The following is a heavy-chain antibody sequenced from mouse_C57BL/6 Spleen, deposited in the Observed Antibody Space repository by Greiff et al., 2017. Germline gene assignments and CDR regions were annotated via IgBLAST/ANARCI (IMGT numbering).Heavy chain of an antibody. CDR1: GYTFTSYW. D-gene: IGHD4-1*01. V-gene: IGHV1-64*01. Sequence: QVQLKQPGAELVKPGASVKLSCKASGYTFTSYWMHWVKQRPGQGLEWIGMIHPNSGSTNYNEKFKSKAKLTVDKSSSTAYMQLSSLTSEDSAVYYCARRLTGWYFDVWGTGTTVTVSS. CDR3: ARRLTGWYFDV. J-gene: IGHJ1*03. CDR2: IHPNSGST.